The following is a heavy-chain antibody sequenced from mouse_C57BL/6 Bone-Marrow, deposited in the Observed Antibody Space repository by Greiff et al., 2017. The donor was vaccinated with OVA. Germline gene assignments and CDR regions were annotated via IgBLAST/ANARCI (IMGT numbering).Heavy chain of an antibody. CDR3: ARNWGGDY. CDR2: IWSGGSP. J-gene: IGHJ4*01. CDR1: GFSLTSYG. V-gene: IGHV2-2*01. Sequence: VQLQQSGPGLVQPSQSLSITCTVSGFSLTSYGVNWVRQSPGKGLEWLGVIWSGGSPDYNAAFISKLSISKDNSKSKVFFKMNGLQTDDTARYYCARNWGGDYWGQGTSVTVSS.